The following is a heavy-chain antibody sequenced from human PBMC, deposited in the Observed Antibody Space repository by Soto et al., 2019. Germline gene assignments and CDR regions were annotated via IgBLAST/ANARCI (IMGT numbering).Heavy chain of an antibody. CDR3: ARLGYSGSYYYYYGMDV. CDR2: IYHSGST. Sequence: SETLSLTCTVSGYSISSGYYWGWIRQPPGKGLEWIGSIYHSGSTYYNPSLKSRVTISVDTSKNQFSLKLSSVTAADTAVYYCARLGYSGSYYYYYGMDVWGQGTTVTVSS. CDR1: GYSISSGYY. J-gene: IGHJ6*02. D-gene: IGHD1-26*01. V-gene: IGHV4-38-2*02.